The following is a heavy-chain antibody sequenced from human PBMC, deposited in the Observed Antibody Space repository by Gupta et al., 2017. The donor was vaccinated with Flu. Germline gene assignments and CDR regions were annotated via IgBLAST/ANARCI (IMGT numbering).Heavy chain of an antibody. CDR3: ARRGTYYFDF. CDR1: GGSVNVFSYF. CDR2: VHSNGNT. Sequence: QLRESGTRLLKPSQTLSLTCSVSGGSVNVFSYFWSLIRQHPEKDLEWIGYVHSNGNTYYNPSLRSRLMMSIDTSKNGFSLEVTSVTAAETAMYYCARRGTYYFDFWGQGALVTVSS. V-gene: IGHV4-31*03. J-gene: IGHJ4*02. D-gene: IGHD1-7*01.